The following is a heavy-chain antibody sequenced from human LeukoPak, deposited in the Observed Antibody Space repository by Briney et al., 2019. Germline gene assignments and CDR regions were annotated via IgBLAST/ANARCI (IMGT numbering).Heavy chain of an antibody. CDR3: ARVRWLSAAGTEGNFDY. CDR1: GFTFSSYS. J-gene: IGHJ4*02. D-gene: IGHD6-13*01. V-gene: IGHV3-48*04. CDR2: ISSSSSTI. Sequence: PGGSLRLSCAASGFTFSSYSMNWVRQAPGKGLEWVSYISSSSSTIYYADSVKGRFTISRDNAKNSLYLQMDSLRAEDTAVYYCARVRWLSAAGTEGNFDYWGQGTLGTVSS.